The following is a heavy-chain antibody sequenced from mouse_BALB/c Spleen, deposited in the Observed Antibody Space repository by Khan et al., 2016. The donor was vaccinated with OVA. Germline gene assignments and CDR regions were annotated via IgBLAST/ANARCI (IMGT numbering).Heavy chain of an antibody. V-gene: IGHV1-54*01. CDR2: INPGSGGT. D-gene: IGHD1-2*01. J-gene: IGHJ3*01. CDR1: GYAFTDYL. Sequence: QVQLQQSGAELVRPGTSVKVSCKASGYAFTDYLIERLKQRLGQGLEWIGVINPGSGGTNYNEKFKDKASLTADTSSSTAYMQLSCLTSDDSAVYFCSRSGYGFGAYWGPGTLVTVSA. CDR3: SRSGYGFGAY.